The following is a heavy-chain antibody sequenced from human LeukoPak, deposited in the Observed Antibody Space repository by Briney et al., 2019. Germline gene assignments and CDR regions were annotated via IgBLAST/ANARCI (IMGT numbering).Heavy chain of an antibody. D-gene: IGHD3-22*01. Sequence: PGGSLRLSCAASGFTFSSYWMSWVRQAPGKGLEWVANIKQDGSEKYYVGSVEGRFTISRDNAKNSLYLQMNSLRAEDTAVYYCARDRSYYYDSSGYPHDAFDIWGQGTMVTVSS. CDR1: GFTFSSYW. CDR2: IKQDGSEK. V-gene: IGHV3-7*01. J-gene: IGHJ3*02. CDR3: ARDRSYYYDSSGYPHDAFDI.